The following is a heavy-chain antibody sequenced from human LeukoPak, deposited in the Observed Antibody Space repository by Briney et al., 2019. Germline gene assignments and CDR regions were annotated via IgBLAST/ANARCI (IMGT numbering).Heavy chain of an antibody. CDR3: AKEQRIRHCSEGVCMEGYYFDY. V-gene: IGHV3-23*01. J-gene: IGHJ4*02. CDR1: GFNFNMFA. CDR2: LSRGGGST. Sequence: GGSLRLSCTGSGFNFNMFAIDWVRQAPGQGLEWVSGLSRGGGSTNYADSVKGRFTISRDKSKNMVILQMNSLRPEDTAVYYCAKEQRIRHCSEGVCMEGYYFDYWGQGTLVTVPS. D-gene: IGHD2-8*01.